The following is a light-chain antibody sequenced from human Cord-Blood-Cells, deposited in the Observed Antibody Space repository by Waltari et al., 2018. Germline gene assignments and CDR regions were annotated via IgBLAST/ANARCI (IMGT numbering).Light chain of an antibody. CDR2: AAS. CDR3: QQSDSTPPA. Sequence: DIQLTQSPSSLSASVGGRVTTTCRASQSISIYLNWYQQRPGKAPKLWIYAASSLQSGVPSRFSRSGSGTDFTRTISRLQPEDFATDYWQQSDSTPPAFGQGTRLESK. V-gene: IGKV1-39*01. CDR1: QSISIY. J-gene: IGKJ5*01.